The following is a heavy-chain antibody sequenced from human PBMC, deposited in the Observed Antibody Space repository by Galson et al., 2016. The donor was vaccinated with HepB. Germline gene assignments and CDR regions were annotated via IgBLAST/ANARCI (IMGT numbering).Heavy chain of an antibody. CDR1: GFTFSSYG. J-gene: IGHJ4*02. V-gene: IGHV3-33*01. Sequence: SLRLSCAASGFTFSSYGMHWVRQAPGKGLEWVAVIWYDGSNKYYADSVKGRFTISRDNPKNTLYLQMNSLRAEDTAVYYCARDPVASSTWYYFDYWGQGTLVTVSS. CDR3: ARDPVASSTWYYFDY. CDR2: IWYDGSNK. D-gene: IGHD4-11*01.